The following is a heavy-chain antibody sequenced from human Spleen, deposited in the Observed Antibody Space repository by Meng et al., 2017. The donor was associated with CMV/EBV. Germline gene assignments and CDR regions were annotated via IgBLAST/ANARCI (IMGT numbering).Heavy chain of an antibody. CDR3: ARERLYQPLWGDALDM. D-gene: IGHD2-2*01. J-gene: IGHJ3*02. CDR1: GFTFSSYW. CDR2: IKQDGSEK. V-gene: IGHV3-7*01. Sequence: GESLKISCAASGFTFSSYWMSWVRQAPGKGLEWVANIKQDGSEKYYVDSVKGRFTISRDNAKNSLYLQMNKMRGGDTAVYYCARERLYQPLWGDALDMWGLGTMVTVSS.